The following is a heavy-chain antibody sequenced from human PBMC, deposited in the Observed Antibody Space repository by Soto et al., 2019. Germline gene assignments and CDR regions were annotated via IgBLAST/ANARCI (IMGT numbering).Heavy chain of an antibody. CDR2: IYYSVST. Sequence: SETLSLTCTVSGGSVSSGSYYWSWIRQPPGRGLEWIGYIYYSVSTNYNPSLKSRVTISVDTSKNQFSLKLSSVTAADTAVYYCAIRRRDGYKPYYYFDYWGQGTLVTVPS. V-gene: IGHV4-61*01. CDR3: AIRRRDGYKPYYYFDY. CDR1: GGSVSSGSYY. D-gene: IGHD5-12*01. J-gene: IGHJ4*02.